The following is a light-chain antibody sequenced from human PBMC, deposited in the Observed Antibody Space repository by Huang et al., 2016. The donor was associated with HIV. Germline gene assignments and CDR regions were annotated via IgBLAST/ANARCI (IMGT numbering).Light chain of an antibody. CDR2: GAF. CDR3: HQYGTSGHT. J-gene: IGKJ2*01. CDR1: QSVSNNH. Sequence: EIVLTQSPGTLSLSPGERATLSCRASQSVSNNHLAWYQQMPGQAPRLLIYGAFSRAIGIPDRFSGSGSGTHFTLIISRLEPEDFAVYYCHQYGTSGHTFGQGTKLEIK. V-gene: IGKV3-20*01.